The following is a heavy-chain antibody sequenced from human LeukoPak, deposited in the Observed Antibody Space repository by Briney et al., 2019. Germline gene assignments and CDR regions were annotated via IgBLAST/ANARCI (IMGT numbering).Heavy chain of an antibody. Sequence: ASVKVSCKTPGGTFSSYAISWVRQAPGQGLEWMGGIIPIFGTANYAQKFQGRVTITTDESTSTAYMELSSLRSEDTAVYYCARGDSSSSIWFDPWGQGTLVTVSS. V-gene: IGHV1-69*05. J-gene: IGHJ5*02. CDR1: GGTFSSYA. CDR3: ARGDSSSSIWFDP. CDR2: IIPIFGTA. D-gene: IGHD6-6*01.